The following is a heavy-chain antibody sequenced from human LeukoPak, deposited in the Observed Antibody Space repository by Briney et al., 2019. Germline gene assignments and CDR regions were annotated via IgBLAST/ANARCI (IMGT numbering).Heavy chain of an antibody. Sequence: GGSLRLSCAASGFTFTNAWMNWVRQAPGKGLEWVGRIKSKADGETIDYAAPVKGRFTLSRDDSKNMLYLQMNSLKSEDTAVYYCSTLTSRGLSDSWGQGTLVTVSS. CDR1: GFTFTNAW. J-gene: IGHJ4*02. D-gene: IGHD1-20*01. CDR3: STLTSRGLSDS. CDR2: IKSKADGETI. V-gene: IGHV3-15*07.